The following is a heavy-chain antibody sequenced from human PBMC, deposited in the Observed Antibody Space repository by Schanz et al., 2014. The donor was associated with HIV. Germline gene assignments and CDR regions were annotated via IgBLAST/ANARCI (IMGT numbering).Heavy chain of an antibody. V-gene: IGHV1-8*02. D-gene: IGHD1-26*01. CDR1: GYTFSGYY. J-gene: IGHJ6*02. CDR3: ARGPKWEGLMDV. CDR2: MNPSTGNS. Sequence: QVHLVQSGAEVKKPGASVKVSCQASGYTFSGYYIHWVRQAPGQGLEWMGWMNPSTGNSGYAQMFQVRVTMTRDTSISTAYLEVDSLKSEDTAVYYCARGPKWEGLMDVWGQGTTVIVSS.